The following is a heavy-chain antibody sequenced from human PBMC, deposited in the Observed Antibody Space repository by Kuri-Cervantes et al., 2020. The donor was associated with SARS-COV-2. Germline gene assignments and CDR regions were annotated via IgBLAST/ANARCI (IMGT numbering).Heavy chain of an antibody. CDR2: IYSGGSST. CDR1: GFTFSSYA. Sequence: ETLSLTCAVSGFTFSSYAMSWVRQAPGKGLEWVSVIYSGGSSTYYADSVKGRFTISRDNSKNTLYLQMNSLRAEDTAVYYCAKDGDPDYWGQGTLVTVSS. D-gene: IGHD2-21*01. V-gene: IGHV3-23*03. CDR3: AKDGDPDY. J-gene: IGHJ4*02.